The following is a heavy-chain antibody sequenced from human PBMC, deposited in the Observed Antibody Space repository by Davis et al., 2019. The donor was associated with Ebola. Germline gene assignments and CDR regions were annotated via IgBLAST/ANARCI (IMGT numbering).Heavy chain of an antibody. CDR3: ARAKVPRPDYYDSSGYYYFDY. J-gene: IGHJ4*02. V-gene: IGHV1-18*04. CDR2: ISAYNGNT. D-gene: IGHD3-22*01. Sequence: ASVKVFCKASGYTFTSYGISWVRQAPGQGLEWMGWISAYNGNTNYAQKLQGRVTMTTDTSTSTAYMELRSLRSDDTAVYYCARAKVPRPDYYDSSGYYYFDYWGQGTLVTVSS. CDR1: GYTFTSYG.